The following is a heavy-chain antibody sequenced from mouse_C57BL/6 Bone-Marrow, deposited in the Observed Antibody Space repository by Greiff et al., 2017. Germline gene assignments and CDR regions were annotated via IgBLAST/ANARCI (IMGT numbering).Heavy chain of an antibody. CDR2: IYPGSGST. D-gene: IGHD2-5*01. CDR3: ARPYYSNYWYFDV. V-gene: IGHV1-55*01. J-gene: IGHJ1*03. Sequence: VKLQQPGAELVKPGASVKMSCKASGYTFTSYWITWVKQRPGQGLEWIGDIYPGSGSTNYNEKFKSKATLTVDTSSSTDYMQLSSLTSEDSAVYYCARPYYSNYWYFDVWGTGTTVTVSS. CDR1: GYTFTSYW.